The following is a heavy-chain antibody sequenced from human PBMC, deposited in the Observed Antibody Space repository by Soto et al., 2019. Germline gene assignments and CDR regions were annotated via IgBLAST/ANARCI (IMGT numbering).Heavy chain of an antibody. CDR1: GFTFSSYS. Sequence: GGSLRLSCAASGFTFSSYSMNWVRQAPGKGLEWVSYISSSSSTIYYADSVKGRFTISRDNAKNSLYLQMKSLRDEDTAVYYCARDSSVLYSYGYPLVYYYGMDVWGQGTTVTVSS. V-gene: IGHV3-48*02. CDR3: ARDSSVLYSYGYPLVYYYGMDV. D-gene: IGHD5-18*01. CDR2: ISSSSSTI. J-gene: IGHJ6*02.